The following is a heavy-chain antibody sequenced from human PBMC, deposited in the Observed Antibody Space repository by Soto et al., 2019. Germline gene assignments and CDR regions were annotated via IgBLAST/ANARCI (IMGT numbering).Heavy chain of an antibody. D-gene: IGHD6-13*01. CDR2: INHSGST. CDR1: GGSFSGYY. CDR3: ARHLRIAAAATLDY. Sequence: SETLSLTCAVYGGSFSGYYWTWIRQPPGTGLEWIGEINHSGSTNYNPSLKSRVTISVDTSKNQFSLKLTSVTAADTAVYYCARHLRIAAAATLDYWGQGTLVTVSS. J-gene: IGHJ4*02. V-gene: IGHV4-34*01.